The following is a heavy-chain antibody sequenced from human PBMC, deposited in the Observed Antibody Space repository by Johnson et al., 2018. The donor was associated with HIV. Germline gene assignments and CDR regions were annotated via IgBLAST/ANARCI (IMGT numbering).Heavy chain of an antibody. J-gene: IGHJ3*02. V-gene: IGHV3-11*04. CDR1: RFTFSDYY. Sequence: QVQLVESGGGLVQPGGSLRLSCAASRFTFSDYYMSWIRQTPGKGLEWVSYISSSGGTIYYADSVKGRFSISRDNAKNSLSLQMNSLRAEDTAVYYCARDRGYWDAFDIWGQGTMVTVSS. CDR3: ARDRGYWDAFDI. CDR2: ISSSGGTI. D-gene: IGHD3-22*01.